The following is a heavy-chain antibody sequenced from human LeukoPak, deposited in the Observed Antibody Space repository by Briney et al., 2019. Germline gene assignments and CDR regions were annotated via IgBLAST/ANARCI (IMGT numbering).Heavy chain of an antibody. J-gene: IGHJ4*02. CDR2: INHSGST. CDR1: GGSFSGYY. D-gene: IGHD3-10*01. V-gene: IGHV4-34*01. Sequence: PSETLSLTCAVYGGSFSGYYWSWIRQPPGKGLEWMGEINHSGSTNYNPSLKSRVTISVDTSKNQFSLKLSSVTAADTAVYYCARGFWVGEYQNDYWGQGTLVTVSS. CDR3: ARGFWVGEYQNDY.